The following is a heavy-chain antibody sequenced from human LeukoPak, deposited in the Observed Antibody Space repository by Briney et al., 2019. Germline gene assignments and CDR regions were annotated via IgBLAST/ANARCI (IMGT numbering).Heavy chain of an antibody. Sequence: PGGSLRLSCAACGFTFSSYAMSWVRQAPGKGLEWVSAISGSGGSTYYADSVKGRFTISRDNSKNTLYLQMNSLRAEDTAVYYCAKAFWSAAASPLDYWGQGTLVTVSS. D-gene: IGHD6-13*01. CDR3: AKAFWSAAASPLDY. V-gene: IGHV3-23*01. J-gene: IGHJ4*02. CDR1: GFTFSSYA. CDR2: ISGSGGST.